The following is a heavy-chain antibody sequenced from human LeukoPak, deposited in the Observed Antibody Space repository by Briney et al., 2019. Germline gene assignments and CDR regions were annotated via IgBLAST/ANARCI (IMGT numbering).Heavy chain of an antibody. D-gene: IGHD3-9*01. Sequence: SETLSLTCTVSGGSISNYHWSWLRQPPGKGLEWLGYIYYTGSSTYNPSLKSRVTISVDTSKNQFSLKLSSVTAADTAVYYCAREATADILTGYYTSPHFDYWGQGTLVTVSS. CDR3: AREATADILTGYYTSPHFDY. CDR1: GGSISNYH. V-gene: IGHV4-59*12. CDR2: IYYTGSS. J-gene: IGHJ4*02.